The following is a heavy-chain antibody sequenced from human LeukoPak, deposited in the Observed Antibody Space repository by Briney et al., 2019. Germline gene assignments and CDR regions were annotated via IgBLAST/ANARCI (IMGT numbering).Heavy chain of an antibody. CDR3: ARDPIVDTAMGSNNWFDP. CDR1: GFTFSSYA. V-gene: IGHV3-30-3*01. D-gene: IGHD5-18*01. Sequence: PGRSLRLSCAASGFTFSSYAMHWVRQAPGKGLEWVAVISYDGSNKYYADSVKGRFTISRDNSKNTLYLQMNSLRAEDTAVYYCARDPIVDTAMGSNNWFDPWGQGTLVTVSS. CDR2: ISYDGSNK. J-gene: IGHJ5*02.